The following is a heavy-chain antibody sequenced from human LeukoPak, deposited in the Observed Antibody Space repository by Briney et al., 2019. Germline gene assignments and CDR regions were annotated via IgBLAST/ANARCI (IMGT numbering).Heavy chain of an antibody. Sequence: GGSLRLSCAASGFTFSSYGLHWVRQAPGTGLEWVAVISFEGSNKYYADSVKGRFTISRDNSKNTLYLHMNSLTAEDTAVYYCAKELSGRCLDYWGQGTLVTVSS. CDR1: GFTFSSYG. D-gene: IGHD4-17*01. V-gene: IGHV3-30*18. J-gene: IGHJ4*02. CDR3: AKELSGRCLDY. CDR2: ISFEGSNK.